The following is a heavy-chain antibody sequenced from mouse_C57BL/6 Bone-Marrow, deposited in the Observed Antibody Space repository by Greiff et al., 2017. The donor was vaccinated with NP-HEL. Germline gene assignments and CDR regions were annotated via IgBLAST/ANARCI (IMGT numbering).Heavy chain of an antibody. D-gene: IGHD3-2*02. CDR3: ARGKNTQLRLREFAY. CDR2: IGPGSGST. CDR1: GYTFTDYY. V-gene: IGHV1-77*01. Sequence: QVQLQQSGAELVKPGASVKISCKASGYTFTDYYINWVKQRPGQGLEWIGKIGPGSGSTYYNEKFKGKATLTADKSSSTAYLQLSSLTSDDSAVYFCARGKNTQLRLREFAYWGQGTLVTFSA. J-gene: IGHJ3*01.